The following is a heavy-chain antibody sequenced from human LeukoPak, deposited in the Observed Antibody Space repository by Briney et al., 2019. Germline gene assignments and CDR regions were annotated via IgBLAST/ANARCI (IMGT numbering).Heavy chain of an antibody. CDR3: ARDILTGYRKNYYYYGMDV. V-gene: IGHV3-53*01. CDR1: GFIFSSYA. CDR2: IYSGGST. D-gene: IGHD3-9*01. J-gene: IGHJ6*02. Sequence: GESLRLSCAASGFIFSSYAMSWVRQAPGKGLEWVSVIYSGGSTYYADSVKGRFTISRDNSKNTLYLQMNSLRAEDTAVYYCARDILTGYRKNYYYYGMDVWGQGTTVTVSS.